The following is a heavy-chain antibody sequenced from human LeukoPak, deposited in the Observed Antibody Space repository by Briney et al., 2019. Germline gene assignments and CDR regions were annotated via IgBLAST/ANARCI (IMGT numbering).Heavy chain of an antibody. CDR2: ISAYNGNT. D-gene: IGHD1-26*01. CDR3: ARGALGWELLGAFDI. V-gene: IGHV1-18*01. CDR1: GYTFTSYG. Sequence: ASVKVSCKASGYTFTSYGISWVRQAPGQGLEWMGWISAYNGNTNYAQKLQGRVTMTTDTTTSTVYMELRSLRSDDTAVYYCARGALGWELLGAFDIWGQGTMVTVSS. J-gene: IGHJ3*02.